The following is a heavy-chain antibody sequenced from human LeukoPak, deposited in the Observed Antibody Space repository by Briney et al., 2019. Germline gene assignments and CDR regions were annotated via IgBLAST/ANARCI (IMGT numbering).Heavy chain of an antibody. V-gene: IGHV4-31*03. CDR3: ARVRYQLLVFDY. Sequence: SQTLSLTCTVSGGSISSGGYYWSWIRQHPGKGLEWIGYIYYSGSTYYNPSLKSRVTISVDTSKNQFSLKLSSVTAADTAVYYCARVRYQLLVFDYWGQGTLVTVSS. CDR2: IYYSGST. D-gene: IGHD2-2*01. J-gene: IGHJ4*02. CDR1: GGSISSGGYY.